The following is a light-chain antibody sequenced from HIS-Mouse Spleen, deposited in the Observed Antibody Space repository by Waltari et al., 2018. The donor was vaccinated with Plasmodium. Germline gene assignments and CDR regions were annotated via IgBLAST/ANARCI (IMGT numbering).Light chain of an antibody. CDR1: PLPKKY. V-gene: IGLV3-10*01. CDR2: EDS. J-gene: IGLJ3*02. Sequence: SYELTQPPSVSVSPGQTARITCPGDPLPKKYVYWYQQKSGQAPVLVIYEDSKRPSGMPAGFSGSSSGTMATLTSSVAQVEDEADYYCYSTDSSGNHRVFGGGTKLTVL. CDR3: YSTDSSGNHRV.